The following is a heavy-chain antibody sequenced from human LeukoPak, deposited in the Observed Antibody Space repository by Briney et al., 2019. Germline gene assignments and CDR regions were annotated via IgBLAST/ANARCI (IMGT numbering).Heavy chain of an antibody. D-gene: IGHD6-19*01. Sequence: GGSLRLSCAASGFTFSSYSTNWVRQAPGKGLEWVSSISSSSSYIYYADSVKGRFSITRDNAKNSLYLQMNSLRAEDTAVYYCARDGGSAWFLDYWGQGTLVTVSS. CDR3: ARDGGSAWFLDY. CDR2: ISSSSSYI. J-gene: IGHJ4*02. V-gene: IGHV3-21*01. CDR1: GFTFSSYS.